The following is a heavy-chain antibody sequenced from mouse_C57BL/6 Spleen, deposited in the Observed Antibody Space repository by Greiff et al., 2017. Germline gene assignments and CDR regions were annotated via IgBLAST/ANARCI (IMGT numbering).Heavy chain of an antibody. D-gene: IGHD2-5*01. V-gene: IGHV5-17*01. CDR3: AREGSYYSNYLDY. CDR1: GFTFSDYG. Sequence: DVMLVESGGGLVKPGGSLKLSCAASGFTFSDYGMHWVRQAPEKGLEWVAYISSGSSTIYYADTVKGRFTISRDNAKNTLFLQMTSLRSEDTAMYYCAREGSYYSNYLDYWGQGTTLTVSS. J-gene: IGHJ2*01. CDR2: ISSGSSTI.